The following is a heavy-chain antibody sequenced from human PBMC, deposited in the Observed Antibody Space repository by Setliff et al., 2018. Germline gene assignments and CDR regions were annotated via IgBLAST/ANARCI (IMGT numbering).Heavy chain of an antibody. Sequence: PGESLKISCKESRDSFTNYWIIWVRQVPGKGLEWMGMIFPADADTRYNPSFKGQVTMSLDRSITTAYLQWDSLKASDTAIYYCARRSYSSALYYFDYWGQGTLVTVSS. D-gene: IGHD6-19*01. CDR3: ARRSYSSALYYFDY. J-gene: IGHJ4*02. CDR2: IFPADADT. V-gene: IGHV5-51*01. CDR1: RDSFTNYW.